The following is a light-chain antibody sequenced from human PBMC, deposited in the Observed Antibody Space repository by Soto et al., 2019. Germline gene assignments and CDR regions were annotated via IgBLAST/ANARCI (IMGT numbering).Light chain of an antibody. J-gene: IGLJ1*01. CDR1: SSDVGGYNY. Sequence: QSVLTQPASVSGSPGQSITISCTRTSSDVGGYNYVSWYQQHPGKAPKLMIYDVSNRPSRVSNRFSGSKSGNTASLTISGLQAEDEADYYCSSYTSSSTPYVFGTGTKVTVL. V-gene: IGLV2-14*01. CDR3: SSYTSSSTPYV. CDR2: DVS.